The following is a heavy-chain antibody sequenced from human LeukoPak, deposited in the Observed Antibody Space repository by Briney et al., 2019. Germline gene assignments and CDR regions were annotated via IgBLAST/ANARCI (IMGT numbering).Heavy chain of an antibody. D-gene: IGHD2-15*01. V-gene: IGHV3-30*04. CDR1: GFTFSNSA. J-gene: IGHJ4*02. Sequence: PGGSLRLSCAASGFTFSNSAMHWVRQAPGKGLEWVAVISYDENHKYYADSVKGRFTISRDNFKNTLYPQMNSLRAEDTAVNYCARDLYCSGDSCYSGLKYWGQGTLVTVSS. CDR2: ISYDENHK. CDR3: ARDLYCSGDSCYSGLKY.